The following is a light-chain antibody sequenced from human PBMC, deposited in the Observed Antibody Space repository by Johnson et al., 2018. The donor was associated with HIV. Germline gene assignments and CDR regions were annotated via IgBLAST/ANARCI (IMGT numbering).Light chain of an antibody. CDR1: SSNIGNNY. CDR3: GTWDNSLITGGV. V-gene: IGLV1-51*01. CDR2: DNN. J-gene: IGLJ1*01. Sequence: QSVLTQPPSVSAAPGQKVTISCSGSSSNIGNNYISWYQQFPGTAPKLLIYDNNKRPSGIPARFSGSKSGTSATLGITGLQTGDEAEYYCGTWDNSLITGGVFGTGTRVTVL.